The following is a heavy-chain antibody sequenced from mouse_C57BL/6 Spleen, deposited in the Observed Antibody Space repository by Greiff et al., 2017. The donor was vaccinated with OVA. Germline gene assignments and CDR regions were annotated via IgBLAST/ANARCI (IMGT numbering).Heavy chain of an antibody. Sequence: EVKLVESEGGLVQPGSSMKLSCTASGFTFSDYYMAWVRQVPEKGLEWVANINYDGSSTYYLDSLKSRFIISRDNAKNILYLQMSSLKSDDTATYYCARDRGPYYSNYDYAMDYWGQGTSVTVSS. D-gene: IGHD2-5*01. CDR2: INYDGSST. CDR1: GFTFSDYY. J-gene: IGHJ4*01. V-gene: IGHV5-16*01. CDR3: ARDRGPYYSNYDYAMDY.